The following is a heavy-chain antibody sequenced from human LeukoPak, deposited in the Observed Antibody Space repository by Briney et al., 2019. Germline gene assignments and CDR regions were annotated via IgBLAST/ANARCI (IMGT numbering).Heavy chain of an antibody. V-gene: IGHV4-59*12. D-gene: IGHD1-26*01. CDR3: VRRIVGTTTRGYFDY. CDR2: IYNSGST. Sequence: PSETLSLTCTASGGSISSYFWSWVRQPPGKGLEWIAYIYNSGSTNYNASLKSRVTISVDTSKNQFSLKLTSVIAADTAVYDCVRRIVGTTTRGYFDYWGQGTLVTVSS. CDR1: GGSISSYF. J-gene: IGHJ4*02.